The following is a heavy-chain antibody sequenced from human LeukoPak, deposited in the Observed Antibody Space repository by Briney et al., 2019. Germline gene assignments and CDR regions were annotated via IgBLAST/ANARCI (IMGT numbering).Heavy chain of an antibody. Sequence: ASVKVSCKASGYTFTGYYMHWVRQAPGQGLEWMGRINPNSGGTNYAQKCQGRVTMTRDTSISTAYMELSRLRSDDTAVYYCARGVYYGDFDFDYWGQGTLVTVSS. CDR3: ARGVYYGDFDFDY. D-gene: IGHD4-17*01. V-gene: IGHV1-2*06. CDR2: INPNSGGT. J-gene: IGHJ4*02. CDR1: GYTFTGYY.